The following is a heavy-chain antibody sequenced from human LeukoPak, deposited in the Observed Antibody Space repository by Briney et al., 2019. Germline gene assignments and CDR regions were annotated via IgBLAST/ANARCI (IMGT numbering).Heavy chain of an antibody. CDR1: GFTFSSYW. D-gene: IGHD5-12*01. Sequence: GGSLRLSCAASGFTFSSYWMSWVRQAPGKGLEWVANIKQDGSEKYYVDSVKGRFTISRDNAKNSLYLQMNSLRAEDTAVYYCGRIPPPLDSGYPYYFDYWGQGPLVTAPS. V-gene: IGHV3-7*01. J-gene: IGHJ4*02. CDR3: GRIPPPLDSGYPYYFDY. CDR2: IKQDGSEK.